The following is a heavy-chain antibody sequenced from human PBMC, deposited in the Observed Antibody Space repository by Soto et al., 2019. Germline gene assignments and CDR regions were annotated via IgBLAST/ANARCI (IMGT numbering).Heavy chain of an antibody. J-gene: IGHJ4*02. Sequence: SETLSLTCTVSGGSISSGDYYWSWIRQPPGKGLEWIGYIYYSGSTYYNPSLKSRVTISVVTSKNQFSLKLSSVTAADTAVYYCARGGVVINTFDYWGQGTLVTVSS. CDR1: GGSISSGDYY. D-gene: IGHD3-3*01. V-gene: IGHV4-30-4*01. CDR3: ARGGVVINTFDY. CDR2: IYYSGST.